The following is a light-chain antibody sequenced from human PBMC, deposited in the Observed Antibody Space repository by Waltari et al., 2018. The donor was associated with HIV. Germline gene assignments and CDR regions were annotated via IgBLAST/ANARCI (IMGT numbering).Light chain of an antibody. CDR2: TNN. V-gene: IGLV1-44*01. CDR1: SSNIGRNT. CDR3: AAWDGSHVV. J-gene: IGLJ2*01. Sequence: QSVLTQPPSASGAPGQRVTISCSGNSSNIGRNTVTWYQQLPETAPKLLIYTNNQRPSGVPDRFSGSKSGTSASLAISGLRSEDEADYYCAAWDGSHVVFGGGTKLTVL.